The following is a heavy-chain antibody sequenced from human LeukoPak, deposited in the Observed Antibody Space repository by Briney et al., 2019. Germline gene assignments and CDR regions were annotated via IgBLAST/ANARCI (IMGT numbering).Heavy chain of an antibody. D-gene: IGHD3-10*01. CDR2: MYSSGGASGST. CDR3: ARGTVLLWFGSSPGAFDI. J-gene: IGHJ3*02. Sequence: PSETLSLTCTVSGGSISDYYWSWIRQPAGKGLEWIGRMYSSGGASGSTNYNPYLKSRVTMSIDTSKNQFSLKLNSVTAADTAVYYCARGTVLLWFGSSPGAFDIWGQGTMVTVSS. CDR1: GGSISDYY. V-gene: IGHV4-4*07.